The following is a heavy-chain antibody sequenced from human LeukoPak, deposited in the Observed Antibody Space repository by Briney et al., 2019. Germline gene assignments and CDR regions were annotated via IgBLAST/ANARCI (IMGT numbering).Heavy chain of an antibody. V-gene: IGHV3-21*01. D-gene: IGHD5-18*01. CDR2: ISSSSSYI. Sequence: GGSLRLSCAAPGFTFSSYSMNWVRQAPGKGLEWVSSISSSSSYIYYADSVKGRFTISRDNAKNSLYLQMNSLRAEDTAVYYCARAEAFGTAMAYLWGQGTLVTVSS. CDR1: GFTFSSYS. CDR3: ARAEAFGTAMAYL. J-gene: IGHJ4*02.